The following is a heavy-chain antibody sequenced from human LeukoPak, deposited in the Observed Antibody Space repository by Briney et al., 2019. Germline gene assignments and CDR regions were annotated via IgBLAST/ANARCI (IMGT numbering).Heavy chain of an antibody. J-gene: IGHJ6*02. D-gene: IGHD2-21*02. CDR2: IYYSGST. V-gene: IGHV4-31*03. CDR3: ARASDPYCGGDWATCYYGMDV. Sequence: PSETLSLTCTVPGGSISSGGYYWSWIRQHPGKGLEWIGYIYYSGSTYYNPSLKSRVTISVDTSKNQFSLKLSSVTAADTAVYYCARASDPYCGGDWATCYYGMDVWGQGTTVTVSS. CDR1: GGSISSGGYY.